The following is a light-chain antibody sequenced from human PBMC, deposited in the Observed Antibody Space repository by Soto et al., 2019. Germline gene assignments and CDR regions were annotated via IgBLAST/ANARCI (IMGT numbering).Light chain of an antibody. CDR3: QQSYSNPWT. CDR1: QGISSY. V-gene: IGKV1-39*01. CDR2: AAS. Sequence: IQLTQSPSSLSASVGDRVTITCRASQGISSYLAWCQQKPGKAPNILIYAASTLQSGVPSRFSGSGSGTDFTLTISSLQPEDFATYYCQQSYSNPWTFGQGAKVDIK. J-gene: IGKJ1*01.